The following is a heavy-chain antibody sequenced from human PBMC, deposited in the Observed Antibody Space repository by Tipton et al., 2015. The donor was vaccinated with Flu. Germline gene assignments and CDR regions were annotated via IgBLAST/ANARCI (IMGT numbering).Heavy chain of an antibody. Sequence: TLSLTCAVYGGSFSGYYWSWIRQPPGKGLEWIGEINHNGSTNYNPSPKSRVTIAVETSKNQFSLKLSSVTAADTAVYYCARASGIAAAGTEYFDLWGRGTLVTVSS. V-gene: IGHV4-34*01. CDR3: ARASGIAAAGTEYFDL. CDR2: INHNGST. D-gene: IGHD6-13*01. J-gene: IGHJ2*01. CDR1: GGSFSGYY.